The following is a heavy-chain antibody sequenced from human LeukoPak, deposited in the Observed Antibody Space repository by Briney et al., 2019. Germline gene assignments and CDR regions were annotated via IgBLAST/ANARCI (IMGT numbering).Heavy chain of an antibody. Sequence: PGGSLRLSCAASGFTFSSYAMHWVRQAPGKGLEWVAVISYDGSNKYYADSVKGRFTISRDNSKNTLYLQMNSLRAEDTAVYYCARGNWNYDGSFDYWGQGTLVTVSS. J-gene: IGHJ4*02. CDR2: ISYDGSNK. D-gene: IGHD1-7*01. CDR3: ARGNWNYDGSFDY. CDR1: GFTFSSYA. V-gene: IGHV3-30*04.